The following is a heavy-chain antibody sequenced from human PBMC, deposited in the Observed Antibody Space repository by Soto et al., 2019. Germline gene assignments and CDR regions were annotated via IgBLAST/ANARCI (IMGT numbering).Heavy chain of an antibody. CDR2: ISYSGST. CDR1: GGSISSGSYY. V-gene: IGHV4-31*03. CDR3: ARFNMISMILRVLDF. Sequence: SETLSLTCTVSGGSISSGSYYWSWSRQRPGQGLEWIGYISYSGSTYYNPSLKSRLTISADTSKNQFALKLSSVTAADTAVYYCARFNMISMILRVLDFWGQGTLVTVFS. D-gene: IGHD3-22*01. J-gene: IGHJ4*02.